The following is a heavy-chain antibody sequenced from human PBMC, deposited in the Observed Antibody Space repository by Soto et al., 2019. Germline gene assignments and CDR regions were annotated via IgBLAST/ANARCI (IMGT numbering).Heavy chain of an antibody. V-gene: IGHV4-39*01. J-gene: IGHJ5*02. Sequence: SETLSLTCTVSGGSISSSSYYWGWIRQPPGKGLEWIGSIYYSGSTYYNPSLKSRVTISVDTSKNQFSLKLSSVTAADTAVYYCARHGPSGCSGGSCYSFYPNWFAPWGQGTLVPVAS. D-gene: IGHD2-15*01. CDR2: IYYSGST. CDR1: GGSISSSSYY. CDR3: ARHGPSGCSGGSCYSFYPNWFAP.